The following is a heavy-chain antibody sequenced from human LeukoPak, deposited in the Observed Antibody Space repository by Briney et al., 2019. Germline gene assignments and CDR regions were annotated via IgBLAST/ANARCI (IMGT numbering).Heavy chain of an antibody. CDR1: GGSISSYY. V-gene: IGHV4-4*07. Sequence: SETLSLTCTVSGGSISSYYWSWIRQPAGKGLEWIGRIYSTGSTSYNPSLKSRVTMSVDTSKNQFSLRLRSVTAADTAVYYCARQIASAGTAGFDFWGQGALVTVSS. J-gene: IGHJ4*02. CDR3: ARQIASAGTAGFDF. CDR2: IYSTGST. D-gene: IGHD6-13*01.